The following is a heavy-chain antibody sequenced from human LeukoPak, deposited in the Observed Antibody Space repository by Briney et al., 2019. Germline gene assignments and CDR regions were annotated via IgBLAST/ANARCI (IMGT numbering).Heavy chain of an antibody. Sequence: PGGSLRRSGSASGFTFSSYWRHWVRQAPGNGLMWFSRINSDGSSTSYADSVKGRFTISRDNAKNTLYLQMNSLRAEDTAVYYCARVAWGSAADAFDIWGQGTMVTVSS. CDR3: ARVAWGSAADAFDI. D-gene: IGHD3-16*01. CDR1: GFTFSSYW. V-gene: IGHV3-74*01. CDR2: INSDGSST. J-gene: IGHJ3*02.